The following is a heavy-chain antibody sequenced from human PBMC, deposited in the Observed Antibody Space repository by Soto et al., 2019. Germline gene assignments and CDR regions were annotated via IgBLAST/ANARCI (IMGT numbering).Heavy chain of an antibody. J-gene: IGHJ2*01. V-gene: IGHV3-30-3*02. CDR3: AKPVLVAATSVWYFDL. CDR2: ISYDGSTK. D-gene: IGHD2-15*01. CDR1: GFTFSSYA. Sequence: QVQLVESGGGVVQPGRSLRLSCAASGFTFSSYAMQWVRQAPGKGLEWVGVISYDGSTKYYADSVKGRFTISRDNSKNTLYLQMNSLRADDTAVYYFAKPVLVAATSVWYFDLWGRGTLVTVSS.